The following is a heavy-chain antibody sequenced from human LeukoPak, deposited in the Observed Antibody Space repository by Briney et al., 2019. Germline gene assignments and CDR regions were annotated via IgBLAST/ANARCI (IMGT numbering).Heavy chain of an antibody. CDR2: IKHSRST. J-gene: IGHJ4*02. CDR3: ASFGGYCSGGSCYR. V-gene: IGHV4-34*01. D-gene: IGHD2-15*01. CDR1: GGSFSGYY. Sequence: TSETLSLTSAVYGGSFSGYYWSWIRQPPGKGLGWVGEIKHSRSTNCNPSLKSRVTISVDTSKNQCSLKLSSVTAADTVVYYCASFGGYCSGGSCYRWGQGTLVTVSS.